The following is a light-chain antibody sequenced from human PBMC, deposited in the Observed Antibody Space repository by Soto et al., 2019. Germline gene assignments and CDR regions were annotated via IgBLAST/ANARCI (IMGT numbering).Light chain of an antibody. J-gene: IGLJ2*01. Sequence: QSVLTQPPSASGTPGQRVTISCSGSSSNIGSNTVNWYQQLPGTAPKLLIYSNNQRPSGVPDRVSGSKSGTSASRAISWLQSEVEADYDCAAWDDNRNVVFGGGTKLTVL. V-gene: IGLV1-44*01. CDR1: SSNIGSNT. CDR3: AAWDDNRNVV. CDR2: SNN.